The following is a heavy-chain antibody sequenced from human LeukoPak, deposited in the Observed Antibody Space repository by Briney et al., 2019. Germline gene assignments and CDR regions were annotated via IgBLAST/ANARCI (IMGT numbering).Heavy chain of an antibody. V-gene: IGHV3-30*18. CDR3: AKDRGYCSGVRCYPNY. Sequence: GGSLRLSCAASGSTFSSYGMHWVRQAPGKGLEWVAVISYDGSHKQYADSVKGRFTISRDNSKNTLYLQMESLRPDDTAVYYCAKDRGYCSGVRCYPNYWGRGTLVTVSS. CDR1: GSTFSSYG. D-gene: IGHD2-15*01. CDR2: ISYDGSHK. J-gene: IGHJ4*02.